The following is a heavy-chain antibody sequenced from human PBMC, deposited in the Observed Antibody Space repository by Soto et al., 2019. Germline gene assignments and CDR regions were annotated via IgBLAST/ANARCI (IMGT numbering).Heavy chain of an antibody. D-gene: IGHD6-19*01. CDR2: ISFSGSTI. V-gene: IGHV3-11*01. CDR3: ARDRSGLVLGNWFDP. Sequence: GGSLRLSCAASGFTFSDYYFTWIRQAPGKGLEWVSYISFSGSTIYYADSVKGRFTISRDNAKNSLYLQMNNLRPEDTAVYYCARDRSGLVLGNWFDPWGQGTLVTVSS. CDR1: GFTFSDYY. J-gene: IGHJ5*02.